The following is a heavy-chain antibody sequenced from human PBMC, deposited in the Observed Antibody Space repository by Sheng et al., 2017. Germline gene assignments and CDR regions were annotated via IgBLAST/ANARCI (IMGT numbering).Heavy chain of an antibody. CDR3: AREGRYGDLDY. J-gene: IGHJ4*02. CDR1: GFIFSSYE. D-gene: IGHD4-17*01. Sequence: VQLVESGGGAVQPGRSLRLSCAASGFIFSSYEMNWVRQAPGKGLEWLSYISSSGSSLYYAASVKGRFTISRDNAKNSLYLQMNSLRAEDTAFYYCAREGRYGDLDYWGQGTLVTVSS. V-gene: IGHV3-48*03. CDR2: ISSSGSSL.